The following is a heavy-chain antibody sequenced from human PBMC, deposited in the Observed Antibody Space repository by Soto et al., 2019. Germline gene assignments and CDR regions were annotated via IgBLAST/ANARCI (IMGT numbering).Heavy chain of an antibody. V-gene: IGHV3-48*03. Sequence: TGGSLRLSCAASGFTFSSYEMNWVRQAPGKGLEWVSYISSSGSTIYYADSVKGRFTISRDNAKNSLYLQMNSLRAEDTAVYYCARDLRDYGDYYFDYWGQGTLVTVSS. CDR3: ARDLRDYGDYYFDY. J-gene: IGHJ4*02. CDR2: ISSSGSTI. CDR1: GFTFSSYE. D-gene: IGHD4-17*01.